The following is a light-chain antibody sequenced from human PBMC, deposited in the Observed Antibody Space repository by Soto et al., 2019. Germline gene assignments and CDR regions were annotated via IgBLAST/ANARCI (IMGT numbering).Light chain of an antibody. Sequence: EFVLTQSPGTLSLSPGERATLSCRASQTVRNNYLAWYQQKPGQAPRLLIYDASSRATGIPDRFSGGGSGTDFTLTISSLQPEDFATYYCQQSYSIPWTFGQGTKVDIK. CDR1: QTVRNNY. J-gene: IGKJ1*01. CDR3: QQSYSIPWT. V-gene: IGKV3D-20*02. CDR2: DAS.